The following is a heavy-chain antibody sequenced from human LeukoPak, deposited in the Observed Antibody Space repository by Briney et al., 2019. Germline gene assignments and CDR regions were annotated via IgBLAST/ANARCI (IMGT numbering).Heavy chain of an antibody. CDR2: ISGSGGST. D-gene: IGHD6-19*01. Sequence: GGSLRLSCAASGFTFSSYAMSWVRQAPGKGLEWASAISGSGGSTYYADSVKGRFTISRDNSKNTLYLQMNSLRAEDTAVYYCAKDIAAGTINWFDPWGQGTLVTVSS. V-gene: IGHV3-23*01. CDR3: AKDIAAGTINWFDP. J-gene: IGHJ5*02. CDR1: GFTFSSYA.